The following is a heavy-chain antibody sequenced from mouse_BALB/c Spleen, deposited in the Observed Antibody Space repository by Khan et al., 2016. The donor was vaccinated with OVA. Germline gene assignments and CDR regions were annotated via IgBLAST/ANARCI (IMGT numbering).Heavy chain of an antibody. V-gene: IGHV2-6-1*01. CDR3: ARQPYYHYNIMDY. D-gene: IGHD2-10*01. CDR1: GFSLTNYG. CDR2: IWSDGST. J-gene: IGHJ4*01. Sequence: QVQLKQSGPGLVAPSQSLSITCTISGFSLTNYGVHWVRQPPGKGLEWLVVIWSDGSTTYNSALKSSLTIIKDNSKSQVFLKMNSLQTDDTAVYFCARQPYYHYNIMDYWSQGTSVTVSS.